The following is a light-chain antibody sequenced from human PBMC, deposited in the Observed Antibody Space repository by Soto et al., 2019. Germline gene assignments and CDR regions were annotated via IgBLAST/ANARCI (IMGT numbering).Light chain of an antibody. CDR3: QKYGSSSYT. CDR1: QSVSSTY. V-gene: IGKV3-20*01. CDR2: GAS. Sequence: EIVLTQSPGTLSLSPGERATLSCRASQSVSSTYLAWYQQNPGQAPRLLIYGASSRATVIPDRFSCSGSGTEFTLTISRLEPEDFAVYFCQKYGSSSYTFGQGTKLEIK. J-gene: IGKJ2*01.